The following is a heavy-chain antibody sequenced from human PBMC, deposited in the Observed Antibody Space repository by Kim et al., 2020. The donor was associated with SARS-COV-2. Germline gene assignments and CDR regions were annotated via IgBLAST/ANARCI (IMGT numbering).Heavy chain of an antibody. CDR3: ATGLLPDYYDSSGYYY. D-gene: IGHD3-22*01. Sequence: SVKVSCKVSGYTLTELSMHWVRQAPGKGLEWMGGFDPEDGETIYAQKFQGRVTMTEDTSTDTAYMELSSLRSEDTAVYYCATGLLPDYYDSSGYYYWGQGTLVTVSS. CDR2: FDPEDGET. CDR1: GYTLTELS. J-gene: IGHJ4*02. V-gene: IGHV1-24*01.